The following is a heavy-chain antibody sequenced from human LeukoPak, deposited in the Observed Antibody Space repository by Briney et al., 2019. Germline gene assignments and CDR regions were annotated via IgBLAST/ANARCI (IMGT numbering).Heavy chain of an antibody. CDR3: ARAQGHYYGSGSYFDP. Sequence: PSETLSLTCTVSGGSISSSSYYWGWIRQPPGKGLERIGSIYYSGSTYYNPSLKSRVTISVDTSKNQFSLKLSSVTAADTAVYYCARAQGHYYGSGSYFDPWGQGTLVTVSS. V-gene: IGHV4-39*07. CDR1: GGSISSSSYY. J-gene: IGHJ5*02. D-gene: IGHD3-10*01. CDR2: IYYSGST.